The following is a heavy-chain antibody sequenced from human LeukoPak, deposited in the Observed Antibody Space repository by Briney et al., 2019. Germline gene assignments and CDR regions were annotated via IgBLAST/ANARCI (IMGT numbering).Heavy chain of an antibody. D-gene: IGHD2/OR15-2a*01. Sequence: SETLSLTCAVSGGPFSGYFWSWIRQSSGKGLEWIGEIHNSGTTNYNPSLNSRVTISEDTSKNQFYLNLSSVTAADTAVYYCARRYYSNLGSFPFDFWGQGTLVTVSS. CDR1: GGPFSGYF. V-gene: IGHV4-34*01. J-gene: IGHJ4*02. CDR3: ARRYYSNLGSFPFDF. CDR2: IHNSGTT.